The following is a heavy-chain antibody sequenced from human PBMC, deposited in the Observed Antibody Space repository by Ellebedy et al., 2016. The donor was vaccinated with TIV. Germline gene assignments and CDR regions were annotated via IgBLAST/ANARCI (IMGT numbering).Heavy chain of an antibody. Sequence: ASVKVSXXASGYTFTNYGISWVRQAPGQGLEWMGWISGYNGHTKYTQKFQGRVTMTTDTSTSTAHMELRSLRSDDTAVFYCARDDYYGSGSPLDYWGQGTLVTVSS. J-gene: IGHJ4*02. CDR1: GYTFTNYG. D-gene: IGHD3-10*01. CDR2: ISGYNGHT. CDR3: ARDDYYGSGSPLDY. V-gene: IGHV1-18*01.